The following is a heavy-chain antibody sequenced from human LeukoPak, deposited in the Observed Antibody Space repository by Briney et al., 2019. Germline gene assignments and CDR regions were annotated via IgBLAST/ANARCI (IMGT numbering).Heavy chain of an antibody. V-gene: IGHV1-8*01. J-gene: IGHJ4*02. CDR3: ASDFLGYCSGGSCYRGGFYFDY. CDR1: GYTFTSYD. CDR2: MNPNSGNT. Sequence: SVKVSCKASGYTFTSYDINWVRQATGQGLEWMGWMNPNSGNTGYAQKFQGRVTMTRNTSISTAYMELSSLRSEDTAVYYCASDFLGYCSGGSCYRGGFYFDYWGQGTLVTVSS. D-gene: IGHD2-15*01.